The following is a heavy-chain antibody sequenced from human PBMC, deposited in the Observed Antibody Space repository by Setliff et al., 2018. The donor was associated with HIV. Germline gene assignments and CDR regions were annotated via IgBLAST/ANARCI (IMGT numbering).Heavy chain of an antibody. CDR3: ARDLSPYGSGDPHYYYGMDV. D-gene: IGHD3-10*01. V-gene: IGHV4-31*02. J-gene: IGHJ6*02. Sequence: PSETLSLTCTVSGGSISSSGNYWTWIRQRPGKGLEWIGYIYYTGSTYYHPSLKSRVLISVDTSNNLFSLSLRSVTAADTAVYYCARDLSPYGSGDPHYYYGMDVWGQGTTVTVSS. CDR2: IYYTGST. CDR1: GGSISSSGNY.